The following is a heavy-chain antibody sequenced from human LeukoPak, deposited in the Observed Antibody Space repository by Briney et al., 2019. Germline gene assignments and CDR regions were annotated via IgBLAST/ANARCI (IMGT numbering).Heavy chain of an antibody. J-gene: IGHJ4*02. CDR3: ARSPTTGPLDY. V-gene: IGHV4-59*01. Sequence: SETLSLTCTVSGGSISSYYWSWTRQPPGKGLEWIGYIYYSGSTNYNPSLKSRVTISVDTSKNQFSLKLSSVTAADTAVYYCARSPTTGPLDYWGQGTLVTVSS. D-gene: IGHD4-17*01. CDR1: GGSISSYY. CDR2: IYYSGST.